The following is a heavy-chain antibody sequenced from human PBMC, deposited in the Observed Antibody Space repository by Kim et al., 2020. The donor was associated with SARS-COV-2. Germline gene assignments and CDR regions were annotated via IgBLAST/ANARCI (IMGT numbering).Heavy chain of an antibody. D-gene: IGHD3-3*01. J-gene: IGHJ3*02. CDR2: ISGDGGST. Sequence: GGSLRLSCAASGFTFDDYAMHWVRQAPGKGLEWVSLISGDGGSTYYADSVKGRFTISRDNSKNSLYLQMNSLRTEDTALYYCAKDSHDFWSGYYWNAFDIWGQGTMVTVSS. CDR3: AKDSHDFWSGYYWNAFDI. CDR1: GFTFDDYA. V-gene: IGHV3-43*02.